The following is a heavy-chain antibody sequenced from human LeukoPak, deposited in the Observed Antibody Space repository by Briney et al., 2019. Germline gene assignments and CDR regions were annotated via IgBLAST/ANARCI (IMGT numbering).Heavy chain of an antibody. CDR3: ARGGRYNWNYGEYYYYMDV. CDR2: IIPIFGTA. D-gene: IGHD1-7*01. J-gene: IGHJ6*03. Sequence: ASVKVSCKASGGTFSSYAISWVRQAPGQGLEWMGGIIPIFGTANYAQKFQGRVTITADESTSTAYMELSSLRSEDTAVYYCARGGRYNWNYGEYYYYMDVWGKGTTVTVSS. CDR1: GGTFSSYA. V-gene: IGHV1-69*01.